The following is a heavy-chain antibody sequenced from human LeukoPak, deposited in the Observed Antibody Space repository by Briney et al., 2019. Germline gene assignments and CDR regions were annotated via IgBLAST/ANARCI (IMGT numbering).Heavy chain of an antibody. CDR3: ARDPYSSTWSYGMDV. CDR2: INQDGSEE. CDR1: GFTFSSYC. D-gene: IGHD6-6*01. J-gene: IGHJ6*02. Sequence: GGSLRLSRAASGFTFSSYCMSWVRQAPGKGLEWVANINQDGSEEVYVDSVKGRFTISRDNAKNSLFLQMNTLRAEDTAVYYCARDPYSSTWSYGMDVWGQGTTVTVSS. V-gene: IGHV3-7*05.